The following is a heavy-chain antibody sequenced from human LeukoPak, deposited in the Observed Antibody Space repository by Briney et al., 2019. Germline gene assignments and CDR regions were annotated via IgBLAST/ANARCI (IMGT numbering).Heavy chain of an antibody. V-gene: IGHV3-23*01. Sequence: GGSLRLSCAVSGITLSNYGMSWVRQAPGKGLEWVAGISDSGSNTKYADSVKGRFAISRDNPKNTLYLHMNSLRAEDTAVYFCAKRGVVIRVILVGFHKEAYYFDSWGQGALVTVSS. D-gene: IGHD3-22*01. CDR3: AKRGVVIRVILVGFHKEAYYFDS. CDR2: ISDSGSNT. CDR1: GITLSNYG. J-gene: IGHJ4*02.